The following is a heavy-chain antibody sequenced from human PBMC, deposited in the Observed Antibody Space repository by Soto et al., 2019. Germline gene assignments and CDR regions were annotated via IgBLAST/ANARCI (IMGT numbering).Heavy chain of an antibody. V-gene: IGHV3-23*01. D-gene: IGHD3-22*01. J-gene: IGHJ3*02. Sequence: EVQLLESGGGLVQPGGSLRLSCAASGFTFSSYAMSWVRQAPGKGLEWVSAISGSGGSTYYADSVKGRFTISRDNSKTTLNMKMNSLRAEDTAVYYCAKKNLGDYYDSSGTTPHAFDIWGQGTMVTVSS. CDR3: AKKNLGDYYDSSGTTPHAFDI. CDR1: GFTFSSYA. CDR2: ISGSGGST.